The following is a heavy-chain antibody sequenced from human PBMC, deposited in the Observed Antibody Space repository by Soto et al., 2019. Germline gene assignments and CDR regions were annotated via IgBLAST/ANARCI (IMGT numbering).Heavy chain of an antibody. CDR3: ATDLVIAVAGKSG. CDR1: GYTLTELS. J-gene: IGHJ3*01. Sequence: ASVKVSCKVSGYTLTELSMHWVRQAPGKGLEWMGGFDPEDGETIYAQKFQGRVTMTEATSTDTAYMELSRRRSEDTAVYYFATDLVIAVAGKSGWGQGTMVTVSS. CDR2: FDPEDGET. D-gene: IGHD6-19*01. V-gene: IGHV1-24*01.